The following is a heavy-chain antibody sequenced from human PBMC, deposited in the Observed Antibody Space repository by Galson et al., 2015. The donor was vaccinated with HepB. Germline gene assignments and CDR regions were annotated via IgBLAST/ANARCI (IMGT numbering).Heavy chain of an antibody. J-gene: IGHJ4*03. Sequence: TINGISWVRQAPGKGLEWMGWISANSGDTKYAQKLQGRVTMTRDTSTSTAYLELRSLRSDDTAAYYCARDRDYRFDYWGQGTTVIVSS. D-gene: IGHD4/OR15-4a*01. CDR1: TING. CDR3: ARDRDYRFDY. CDR2: ISANSGDT. V-gene: IGHV1-18*04.